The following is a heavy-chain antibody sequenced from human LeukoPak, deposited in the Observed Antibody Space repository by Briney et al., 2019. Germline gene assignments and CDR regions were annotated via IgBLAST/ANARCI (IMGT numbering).Heavy chain of an antibody. D-gene: IGHD1-26*01. J-gene: IGHJ4*02. V-gene: IGHV3-53*04. CDR1: GFTVNSNY. CDR3: AKDGKGGATTTRGSKFDF. Sequence: SGGSLTLSCGASGFTVNSNYMAWVRQAPGKGLEWVAFIYGGGSTHYSESVRGRFTISRHNSNNTLYLQMGSLRPEDTGVYYCAKDGKGGATTTRGSKFDFWGQGTLVTVSS. CDR2: IYGGGST.